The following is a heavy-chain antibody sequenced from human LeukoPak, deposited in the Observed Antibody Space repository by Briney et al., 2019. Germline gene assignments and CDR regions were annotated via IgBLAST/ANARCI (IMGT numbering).Heavy chain of an antibody. J-gene: IGHJ4*02. V-gene: IGHV3-30*18. CDR2: ISYDGSNK. Sequence: PGGSLRLSCAASGFTFRNYGMHWVRQAPGKGLEWVAVISYDGSNKYYADSVKGRFTISRDNSKNTLYLQMNSLRAEDTAVYYCAKDLEGELLSHFAYWGQGPLVPVSS. D-gene: IGHD1-26*01. CDR3: AKDLEGELLSHFAY. CDR1: GFTFRNYG.